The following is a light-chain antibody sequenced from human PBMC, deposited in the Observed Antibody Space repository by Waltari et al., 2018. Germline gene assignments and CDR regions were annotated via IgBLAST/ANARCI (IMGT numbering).Light chain of an antibody. CDR3: HQYYTTPRT. CDR1: QGVLYSSNNKNY. Sequence: DIVMTQSPDSLAVSLGERATLNCKSSQGVLYSSNNKNYLAWYQHKPGQPPRLLLYWASTRASGAPDRFTGSGSGTDFTLTISSLQAEDVAVYYCHQYYTTPRTFGQGTKVEIK. V-gene: IGKV4-1*01. CDR2: WAS. J-gene: IGKJ1*01.